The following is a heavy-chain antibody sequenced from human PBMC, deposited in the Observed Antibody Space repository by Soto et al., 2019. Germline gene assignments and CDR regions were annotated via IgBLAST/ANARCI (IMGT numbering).Heavy chain of an antibody. CDR2: INHSGST. CDR3: ARRYSSGWYGNWFDP. V-gene: IGHV4-34*01. CDR1: GGSFSGYY. J-gene: IGHJ5*02. Sequence: SETLSLTCAVYGGSFSGYYWSWIRQPPGKGLEWIGEINHSGSTNYNPSLKSRVTISVDTSKNQFSLKLSSVTAADTAVYYCARRYSSGWYGNWFDPWGQGTLVTVPQ. D-gene: IGHD6-19*01.